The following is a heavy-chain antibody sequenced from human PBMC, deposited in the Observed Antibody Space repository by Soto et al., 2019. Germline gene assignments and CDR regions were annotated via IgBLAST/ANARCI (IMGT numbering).Heavy chain of an antibody. D-gene: IGHD2-21*01. CDR2: IIPIFGTA. V-gene: IGHV1-69*01. CDR1: GGTFSSYA. Sequence: QVQLVQSGAEVKKPGSSVKVSCKASGGTFSSYAISWVRQAPGQGLEWMGGIIPIFGTANYAQKFQGRVKITADESKRTDYMELSSLRSEDTAVYYCARGGFGVVVNATPFDYWGQGTLVTVSS. CDR3: ARGGFGVVVNATPFDY. J-gene: IGHJ4*02.